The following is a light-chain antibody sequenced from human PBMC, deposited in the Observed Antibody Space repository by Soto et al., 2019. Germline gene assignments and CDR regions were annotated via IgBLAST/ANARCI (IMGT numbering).Light chain of an antibody. CDR3: QQYNTWWT. J-gene: IGKJ1*01. Sequence: IAITQSPATLSVSPGDRATLSCRASQSLSTNLAWYQQKPGQAPRLLIYGAFNRATGIPARFSGSGSGTEFTLTISSLQSEYFAVYYCQQYNTWWTFGQGTRVEIK. CDR1: QSLSTN. CDR2: GAF. V-gene: IGKV3-15*01.